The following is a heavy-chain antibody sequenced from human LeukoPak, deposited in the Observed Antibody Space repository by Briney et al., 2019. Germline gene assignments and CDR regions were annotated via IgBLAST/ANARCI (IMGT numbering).Heavy chain of an antibody. Sequence: GGSLRLSCAASGFTFDDYAMHWVRQAPGKGLEWVSGISWNSGSIGYADSVKGRLTISRDNAKNSLYLQMNSLRAEDMALYYCAKDGTHCSGGSCYSGWFDPWGQGTLVTVSS. J-gene: IGHJ5*02. CDR3: AKDGTHCSGGSCYSGWFDP. CDR2: ISWNSGSI. D-gene: IGHD2-15*01. CDR1: GFTFDDYA. V-gene: IGHV3-9*03.